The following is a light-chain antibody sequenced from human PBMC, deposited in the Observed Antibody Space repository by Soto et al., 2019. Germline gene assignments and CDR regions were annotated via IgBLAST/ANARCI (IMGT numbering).Light chain of an antibody. Sequence: AIRMTQSPSSLSASTGDRVAITCRASQDIGSFLAWYQQKPGKAPKLLIYGASSLASGVPSRFSGSASGTEFPLTISSLQPDDFATYYCQQHNGYSERMFGQGTKVDIK. V-gene: IGKV1-8*01. CDR3: QQHNGYSERM. CDR1: QDIGSF. CDR2: GAS. J-gene: IGKJ1*01.